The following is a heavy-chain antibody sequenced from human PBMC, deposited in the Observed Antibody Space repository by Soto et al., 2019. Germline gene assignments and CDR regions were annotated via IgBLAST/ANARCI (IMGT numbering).Heavy chain of an antibody. CDR2: IYNHGDT. V-gene: IGHV4-39*01. Sequence: SETLSLTCTVSGGSISRDSYFWDWIRQPPGKGLEWIGNIYNHGDTHYNPSLRSRVTMSLDTSKNQFSLTLNSVTAADTAIYYCAGHVYKGGDSGFDYWGQGSLVTVSS. J-gene: IGHJ4*02. CDR1: GGSISRDSYF. D-gene: IGHD3-16*01. CDR3: AGHVYKGGDSGFDY.